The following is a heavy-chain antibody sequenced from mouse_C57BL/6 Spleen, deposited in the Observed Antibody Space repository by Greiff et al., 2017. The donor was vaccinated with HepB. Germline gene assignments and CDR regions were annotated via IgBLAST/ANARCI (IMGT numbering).Heavy chain of an antibody. V-gene: IGHV2-5*01. J-gene: IGHJ4*01. D-gene: IGHD4-1*01. CDR3: AKGNWDPYYAMDY. CDR2: IWRGGST. CDR1: GFSLTSYG. Sequence: QVQLKQSGPGLVQPSQRLSITCTVSGFSLTSYGVHWVRQSPGKGLEWLGVIWRGGSTDYNAAFMSRLSITKDNSKSQVFFKMNSLQADDTAIYYGAKGNWDPYYAMDYWGQGTSVTVSS.